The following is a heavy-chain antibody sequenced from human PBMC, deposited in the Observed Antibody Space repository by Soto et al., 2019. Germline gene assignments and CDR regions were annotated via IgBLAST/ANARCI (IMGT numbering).Heavy chain of an antibody. CDR1: GYTFTSCA. J-gene: IGHJ3*02. CDR2: INAGNGNT. D-gene: IGHD1-20*01. V-gene: IGHV1-3*01. Sequence: ASVKVSCKASGYTFTSCAMHCVRQAPGQRLEWMGWINAGNGNTKYSQKFQGRVTITRDTSASTAYMELSSLRSEDTAVYYCARGGSGITGTTYAFDIWGQGTMVTVSS. CDR3: ARGGSGITGTTYAFDI.